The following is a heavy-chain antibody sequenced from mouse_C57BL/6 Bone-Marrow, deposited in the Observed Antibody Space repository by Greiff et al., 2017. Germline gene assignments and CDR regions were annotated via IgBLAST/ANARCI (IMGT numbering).Heavy chain of an antibody. CDR2: IDPSDSDT. CDR3: ARADYYGSSFTAGFAY. V-gene: IGHV1-50*01. D-gene: IGHD1-1*01. CDR1: GYTFTSYW. J-gene: IGHJ3*01. Sequence: VQLQQPGAELVKPGASVKLSCKASGYTFTSYWMQWVKQRPGQGLEWIGEIDPSDSDTNYNQKFKGKATVTVDKSSSTAYMPLSSLTSEDSAVYYCARADYYGSSFTAGFAYWGQGTLVTVSA.